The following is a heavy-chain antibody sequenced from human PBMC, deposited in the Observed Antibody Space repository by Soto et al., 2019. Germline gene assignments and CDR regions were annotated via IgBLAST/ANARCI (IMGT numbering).Heavy chain of an antibody. CDR2: IWYDGSNK. V-gene: IGHV3-33*01. D-gene: IGHD5-18*01. J-gene: IGHJ5*02. CDR1: GFTFSSYG. Sequence: PGGSLRLSCAASGFTFSSYGMHWVRQAPGKGLEWVAVIWYDGSNKYYADSVKGRFTISRDNSKNTLYLQMNSLRAEDTAVYYCAREEYSYVEDWFDPWGQGTLVTVSS. CDR3: AREEYSYVEDWFDP.